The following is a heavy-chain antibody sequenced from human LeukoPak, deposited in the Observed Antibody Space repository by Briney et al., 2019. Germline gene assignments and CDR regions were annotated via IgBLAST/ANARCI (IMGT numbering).Heavy chain of an antibody. Sequence: GGSLRLSCAASGFTFDSYSMNWVRQAPGKGLEWVSSISVGSRYIFYADSVKGRFTISRDNAKNSLYLQMNSLRAEDTAVYYCARHVVAVGFDYWGQGTLVTVSS. D-gene: IGHD3-22*01. V-gene: IGHV3-21*06. CDR1: GFTFDSYS. CDR3: ARHVVAVGFDY. J-gene: IGHJ4*02. CDR2: ISVGSRYI.